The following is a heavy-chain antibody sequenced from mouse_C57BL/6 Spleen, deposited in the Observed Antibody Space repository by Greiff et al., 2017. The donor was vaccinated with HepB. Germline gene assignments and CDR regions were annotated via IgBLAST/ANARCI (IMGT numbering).Heavy chain of an antibody. CDR1: GYTFTSYW. Sequence: VQLQQPGAELVKPGASVKLSCKASGYTFTSYWMTWVKQRPGQGLEWIGVIYPSSGSTNYNEKFKSKATLTVDKSSSTAYMQLSSLTSEDSAVYYCACNGYDVDYWGQGTTLTVSS. V-gene: IGHV1-64*01. D-gene: IGHD2-2*01. CDR3: ACNGYDVDY. J-gene: IGHJ2*01. CDR2: IYPSSGST.